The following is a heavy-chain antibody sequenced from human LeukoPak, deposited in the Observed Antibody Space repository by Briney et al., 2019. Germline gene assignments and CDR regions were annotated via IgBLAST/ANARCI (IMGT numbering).Heavy chain of an antibody. Sequence: SETLSLTCAVYGESFDGYYWSWIRQSPGKGLEWIGHINHVGITNHNPSLKSRVTISVDTSKNQFSLKLSSVTAADTAVYYCARDRLRWPKIDYWGQGTLVTVSS. J-gene: IGHJ4*02. CDR2: INHVGIT. CDR1: GESFDGYY. V-gene: IGHV4-34*01. D-gene: IGHD4-23*01. CDR3: ARDRLRWPKIDY.